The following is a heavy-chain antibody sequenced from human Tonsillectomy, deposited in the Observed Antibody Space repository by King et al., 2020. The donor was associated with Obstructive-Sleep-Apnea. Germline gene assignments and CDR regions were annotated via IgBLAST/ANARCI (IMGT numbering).Heavy chain of an antibody. J-gene: IGHJ5*02. CDR2: IYYSGST. Sequence: VQLQESGPGLVKPSETLSLTCTVSGGSISSYYWSWLRQPPGKGLEWIGYIYYSGSTNYNPSLKSRVTISVDTSKNQFSLKLSSVTAADTAVYYCARGAHVDIVATNKWFDPWCQGTLVTVSS. CDR1: GGSISSYY. D-gene: IGHD5-12*01. V-gene: IGHV4-59*01. CDR3: ARGAHVDIVATNKWFDP.